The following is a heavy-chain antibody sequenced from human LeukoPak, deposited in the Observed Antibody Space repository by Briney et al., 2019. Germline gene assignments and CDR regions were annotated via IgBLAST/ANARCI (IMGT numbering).Heavy chain of an antibody. J-gene: IGHJ6*02. CDR2: ISYDGGNK. V-gene: IGHV3-30*18. CDR1: GLTFSSYV. D-gene: IGHD3-3*01. Sequence: GGSLRLSCAASGLTFSSYVMHWVRQAPGKGLEWVAVISYDGGNKYYADSVKGRFTISRDNSKNTLYLQMNSLRSDDTAVYYCAKDYYDFWSGGYYYYYGMDVWGQGTTVTVSS. CDR3: AKDYYDFWSGGYYYYYGMDV.